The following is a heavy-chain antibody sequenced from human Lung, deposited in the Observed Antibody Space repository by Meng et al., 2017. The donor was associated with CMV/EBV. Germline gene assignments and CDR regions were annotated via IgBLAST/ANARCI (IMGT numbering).Heavy chain of an antibody. V-gene: IGHV4-31*02. J-gene: IGHJ2*01. CDR2: IYYSGST. CDR3: ARDQGCSSTSCCIRGVRYFDL. Sequence: GGYYWSWIRQHPRKDLEWIGYIYYSGSTYYNPSLESRVTISVDTSKNQFSLKLSSVTAADTAVYYCARDQGCSSTSCCIRGVRYFDLWGRGTLVTVSS. D-gene: IGHD2-2*01. CDR1: GGYY.